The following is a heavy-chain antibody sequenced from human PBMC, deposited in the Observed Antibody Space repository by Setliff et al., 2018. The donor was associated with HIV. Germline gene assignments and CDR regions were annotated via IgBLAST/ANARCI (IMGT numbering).Heavy chain of an antibody. J-gene: IGHJ3*02. CDR1: GYTFTSYA. CDR3: ARHDGLRSVHGAFDI. CDR2: ISTYNDNT. D-gene: IGHD4-17*01. V-gene: IGHV1-18*01. Sequence: GASVKVSCKASGYTFTSYAMNWVRQAPGQGLEWMGWISTYNDNTNYAQKLQGRVTMTTETSTSTAYMELRSLRTDDTAVYYCARHDGLRSVHGAFDIWGQGTMVTVSS.